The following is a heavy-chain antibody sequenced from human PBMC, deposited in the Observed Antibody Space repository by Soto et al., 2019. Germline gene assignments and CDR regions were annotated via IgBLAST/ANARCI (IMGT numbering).Heavy chain of an antibody. CDR2: IYHTGST. J-gene: IGHJ3*02. CDR1: GGSISSSSYY. D-gene: IGHD2-21*01. V-gene: IGHV4-39*01. CDR3: ARPDSWKYDGGDFDI. Sequence: SETLSVTCTVSGGSISSSSYYWGWIRQPPGKGLEWIGSIYHTGSTYYNPSLKSRVTMSVDMSKNQFSLKLSSVTAADTAGYYCARPDSWKYDGGDFDIWGQVTIVTVSS.